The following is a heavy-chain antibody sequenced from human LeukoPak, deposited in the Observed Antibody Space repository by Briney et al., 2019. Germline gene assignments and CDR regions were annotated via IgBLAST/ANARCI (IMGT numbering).Heavy chain of an antibody. J-gene: IGHJ6*03. CDR3: AKGADIVATIGGLGNYYYYMDV. V-gene: IGHV3-30*02. Sequence: GGSLRLSCAASGFTFSSYGMHWVRQAPGKGLEWVAVIWYGGSNKYLADSVKGRFPISRDNSKNTLYLQMNSLRAEDTAVYYCAKGADIVATIGGLGNYYYYMDVWGKGTTVTVSS. CDR2: IWYGGSNK. D-gene: IGHD5-12*01. CDR1: GFTFSSYG.